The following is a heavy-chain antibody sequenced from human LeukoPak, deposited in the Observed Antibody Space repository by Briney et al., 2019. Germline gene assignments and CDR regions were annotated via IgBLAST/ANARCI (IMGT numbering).Heavy chain of an antibody. CDR3: ATDERVPFETELRD. CDR2: INPNTGGT. D-gene: IGHD3-9*01. V-gene: IGHV1-2*02. CDR1: GYTFSGYF. Sequence: ASVKVSCKASGYTFSGYFMHWVRQAPGQGLEWMGWINPNTGGTSYVQKFQGRVTMTRDTSISTSYMELSRLRSEDTPVFYCATDERVPFETELRDWGQGTLVTVSS. J-gene: IGHJ4*02.